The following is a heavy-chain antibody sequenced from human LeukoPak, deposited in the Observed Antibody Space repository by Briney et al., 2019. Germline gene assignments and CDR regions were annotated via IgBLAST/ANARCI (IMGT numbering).Heavy chain of an antibody. CDR3: AKFNSTTSGNYYYYGMDV. Sequence: PGGSLRLSCAASGFTFSSYGMHWVRQAPGKGLEWVAVISYDGSNKYYADSVKGRFTISRDNSKNTLYLQMNSLRAEDTAVYYCAKFNSTTSGNYYYYGMDVWGQGTTVTVSS. CDR1: GFTFSSYG. CDR2: ISYDGSNK. V-gene: IGHV3-30*18. D-gene: IGHD2/OR15-2a*01. J-gene: IGHJ6*02.